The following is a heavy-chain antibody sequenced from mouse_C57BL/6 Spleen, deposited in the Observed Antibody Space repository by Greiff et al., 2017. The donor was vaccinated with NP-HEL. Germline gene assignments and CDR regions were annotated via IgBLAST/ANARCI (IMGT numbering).Heavy chain of an antibody. Sequence: VRLQQSGTELVKPGASVKLSCKASGYTFTSYWMHWVKQRPGQGLEWIGNINPSNGGTNYNEKFKSKATLTVDKSSSTAYMQLSSLTSEDSAVYDCARFYYGSSYAMDYWGQGTSVTVSS. CDR2: INPSNGGT. D-gene: IGHD1-1*01. V-gene: IGHV1-53*01. J-gene: IGHJ4*01. CDR1: GYTFTSYW. CDR3: ARFYYGSSYAMDY.